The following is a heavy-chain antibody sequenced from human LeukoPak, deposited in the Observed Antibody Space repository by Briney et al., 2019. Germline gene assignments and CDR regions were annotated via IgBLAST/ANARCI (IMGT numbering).Heavy chain of an antibody. CDR1: GFAVSNNY. J-gene: IGHJ5*02. Sequence: PGGSLRLSCATSGFAVSNNYMSWVRQAPGKGPEWVSIIYSGGITYYVDPVKGRFTISRDNSKNTLYLQMNSLRAEDTAVYYCAKTAGTYDYWFDPWGQGTLVTVSS. CDR3: AKTAGTYDYWFDP. V-gene: IGHV3-53*01. D-gene: IGHD6-13*01. CDR2: IYSGGIT.